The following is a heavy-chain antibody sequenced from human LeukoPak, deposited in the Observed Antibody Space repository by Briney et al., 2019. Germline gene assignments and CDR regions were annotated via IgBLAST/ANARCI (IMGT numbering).Heavy chain of an antibody. V-gene: IGHV4-4*07. CDR2: IYTSGST. Sequence: SETLSLTCTVSGGSISSYYWSWIRQPAGKGLEWIGRIYTSGSTNYSPSLKSRVTMSVDTSKNQFSLKLSSVTAADTAVYYCARDFTLGDGYNKNWFDPWGQGTLVTVSS. CDR3: ARDFTLGDGYNKNWFDP. D-gene: IGHD5-24*01. J-gene: IGHJ5*02. CDR1: GGSISSYY.